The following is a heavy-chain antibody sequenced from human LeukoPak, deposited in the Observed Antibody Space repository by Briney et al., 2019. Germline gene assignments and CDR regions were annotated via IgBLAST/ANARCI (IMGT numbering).Heavy chain of an antibody. CDR2: LYSDGTI. V-gene: IGHV3-53*01. CDR3: ARDIGDEFDS. CDR1: GFTVSGTY. D-gene: IGHD1-26*01. J-gene: IGHJ4*02. Sequence: PGGSLRLSCAASGFTVSGTYMSWVRQAPGKGLEWVSILYSDGTIYYADSVKGRFTISRDESKNTLYLQMASLRAGDTAVYYCARDIGDEFDSWGWGTLVTVSS.